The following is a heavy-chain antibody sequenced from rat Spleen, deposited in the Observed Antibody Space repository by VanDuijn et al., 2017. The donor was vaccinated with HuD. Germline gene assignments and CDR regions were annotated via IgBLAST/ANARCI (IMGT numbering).Heavy chain of an antibody. CDR2: IWGDGRT. J-gene: IGHJ2*01. CDR1: GFSLTSNT. D-gene: IGHD3-6*01. V-gene: IGHV2-1*01. CDR3: TSLFLPHCRAFDN. Sequence: QVQLKESGPGLVQPSQTLSLTCTVSGFSLTSNTLHWVRQPPGKGLEWMGGIWGDGRTDYNSGLKSRLTISRDTSKSQVFLKMNSLQTDDTAIYFCTSLFLPHCRAFDNWGQGVMVTVSS.